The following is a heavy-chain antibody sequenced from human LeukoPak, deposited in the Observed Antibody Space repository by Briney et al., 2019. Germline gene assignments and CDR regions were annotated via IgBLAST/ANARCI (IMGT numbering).Heavy chain of an antibody. D-gene: IGHD3-16*01. Sequence: PGGSLRLSCAASGFTFSNYWMSWVRQAPGKGLEWVAHINQDGSEKYYVDSVKGRFTISRDNAKNSLYLQMNSLRAEDQAVYYCAGEGGGGNWGQGTLVTVSS. CDR1: GFTFSNYW. CDR3: AGEGGGGN. J-gene: IGHJ4*02. V-gene: IGHV3-7*04. CDR2: INQDGSEK.